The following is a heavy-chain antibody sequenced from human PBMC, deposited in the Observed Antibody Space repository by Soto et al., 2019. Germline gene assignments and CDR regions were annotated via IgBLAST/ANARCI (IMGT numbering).Heavy chain of an antibody. CDR1: GFTFSDYY. CDR3: AREITMIVVVQHDAFDI. D-gene: IGHD3-22*01. V-gene: IGHV3-11*06. CDR2: ISSSSSYT. J-gene: IGHJ3*02. Sequence: GGSLRLSCAASGFTFSDYYMSWIRQAPGKGLEWVSYISSSSSYTNYADSVKGRFTISRDNAKNSLYLQMNSLRAEDTAVYYCAREITMIVVVQHDAFDIWGQGTMVTVSS.